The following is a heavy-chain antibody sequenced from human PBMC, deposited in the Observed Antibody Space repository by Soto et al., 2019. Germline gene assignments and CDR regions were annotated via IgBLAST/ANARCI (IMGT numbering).Heavy chain of an antibody. CDR2: IIPIFGTA. J-gene: IGHJ4*02. CDR3: ARGRPGYCSGGSCYATTYYEIDY. Sequence: RASVKVSCKASGGTFSSYAISWVRQAPGQGLEWMGGIIPIFGTANYAQKFQGRVTITADESTSTAYMELSSLRSEDTAVYYCARGRPGYCSGGSCYATTYYEIDYWGQGTLVTVSS. V-gene: IGHV1-69*13. CDR1: GGTFSSYA. D-gene: IGHD2-15*01.